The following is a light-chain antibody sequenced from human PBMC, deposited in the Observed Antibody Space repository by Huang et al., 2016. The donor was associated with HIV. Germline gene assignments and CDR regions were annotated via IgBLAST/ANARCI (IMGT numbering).Light chain of an antibody. CDR3: QKYNDVPRT. J-gene: IGKJ1*01. CDR1: QVIDAY. V-gene: IGKV1-27*01. CDR2: AAS. Sequence: DIQMTQSPSSLSASIGDRITISCRASQVIDAYLAWYQHKPGKVPHLLIYAASTLHSGVPDRFSGIGSGTEFTLPIGRLQPEDVGSYYCQKYNDVPRTFGHGTKVEIK.